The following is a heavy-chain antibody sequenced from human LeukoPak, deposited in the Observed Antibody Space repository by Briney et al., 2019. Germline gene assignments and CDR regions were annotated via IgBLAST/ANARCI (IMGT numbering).Heavy chain of an antibody. CDR1: GGSISSYY. CDR3: ARDNGTAVAGPRFDY. D-gene: IGHD6-19*01. V-gene: IGHV4-59*01. Sequence: SETLSLTCTVSGGSISSYYWSWIRQPPGKGLEWIGYIYYSGSTNYNPSLKSRVTISVDTSKNQFSLKLSSVTAADTAVYYCARDNGTAVAGPRFDYWGQGTLVTVSS. CDR2: IYYSGST. J-gene: IGHJ4*02.